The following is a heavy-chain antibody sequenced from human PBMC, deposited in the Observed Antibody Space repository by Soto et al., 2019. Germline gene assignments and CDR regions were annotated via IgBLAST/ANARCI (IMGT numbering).Heavy chain of an antibody. CDR2: IYYSGST. Sequence: SETLSLTCTVSGGSVSSGSYYWSWIRQPPGKGLEWIGYIYYSGSTNYNPSLKRRVTISVDTSKNQFSLKLSSVTAADTAVYYCARDLGRGRYSDDMDDLGQGTTVTVSS. V-gene: IGHV4-61*01. D-gene: IGHD3-16*01. J-gene: IGHJ6*02. CDR3: ARDLGRGRYSDDMDD. CDR1: GGSVSSGSYY.